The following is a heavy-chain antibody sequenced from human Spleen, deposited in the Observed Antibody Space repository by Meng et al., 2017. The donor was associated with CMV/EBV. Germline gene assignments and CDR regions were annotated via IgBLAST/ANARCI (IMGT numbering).Heavy chain of an antibody. CDR2: MNTNTGGT. D-gene: IGHD1-14*01. Sequence: ASVKVSCKTSGYTFTGFFMHWVRQAPGQGLEWMGLMNTNTGGTHYTQKFQGRVTLTRDTSISTAYMELNSLSSDDTAVYFCARKAGSNGRGFDYWGQGTLVTVS. CDR3: ARKAGSNGRGFDY. J-gene: IGHJ4*02. V-gene: IGHV1-2*02. CDR1: GYTFTGFF.